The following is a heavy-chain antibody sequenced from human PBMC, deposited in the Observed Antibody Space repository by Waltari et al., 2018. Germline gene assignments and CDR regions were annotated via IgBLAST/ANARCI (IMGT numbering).Heavy chain of an antibody. Sequence: EVQLVESGGVVVQPGGSLRLSCAASGFTFADYAMHWVRQAPGKGLEWVSHINGSGGSTYYADSVKGRFTISRDNSKNTLYLQMNSLRAEDTAVYYCAKTRNYYYDSSGYYHHWGQGTLVTVSS. D-gene: IGHD3-22*01. CDR2: INGSGGST. J-gene: IGHJ5*02. CDR1: GFTFADYA. CDR3: AKTRNYYYDSSGYYHH. V-gene: IGHV3-23*04.